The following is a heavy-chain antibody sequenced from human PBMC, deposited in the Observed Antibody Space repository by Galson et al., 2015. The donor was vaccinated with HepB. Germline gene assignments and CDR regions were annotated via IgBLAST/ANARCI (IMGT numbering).Heavy chain of an antibody. CDR1: GGSFSGYY. Sequence: SETLSLTCAVYGGSFSGYYWSWIRQPPGRGLEWIGEINHSGSTNYNPSLKSRVTISVDTSKNQFSLKLSSVTAADTAVYYCARRNTYYYGSGSYYEIYYYYGMDVWGQGTTVTVSS. CDR2: INHSGST. J-gene: IGHJ6*02. D-gene: IGHD3-10*01. V-gene: IGHV4-34*01. CDR3: ARRNTYYYGSGSYYEIYYYYGMDV.